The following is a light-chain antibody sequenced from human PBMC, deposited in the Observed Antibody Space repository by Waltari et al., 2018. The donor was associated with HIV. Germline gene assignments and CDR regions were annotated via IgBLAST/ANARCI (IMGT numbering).Light chain of an antibody. CDR3: QSADSSGTYRLL. CDR1: GMTNHY. Sequence: YELTQAPSMSVSPGQTARITCPGDGMTNHYAYWYQQKPGQAPVLVIYNDSERPSGIPERFAGSSSGTTVTLTISGVQAEDEADYYCQSADSSGTYRLLFGGGTKLTVL. J-gene: IGLJ2*01. CDR2: NDS. V-gene: IGLV3-25*03.